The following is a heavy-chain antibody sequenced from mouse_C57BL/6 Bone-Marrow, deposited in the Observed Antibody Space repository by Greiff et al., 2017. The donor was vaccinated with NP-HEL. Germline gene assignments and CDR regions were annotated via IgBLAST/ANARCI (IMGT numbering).Heavy chain of an antibody. J-gene: IGHJ2*01. V-gene: IGHV5-4*01. Sequence: EVHLVESGGGLVKPGGSLKLSCAASGFTFSSYAMSWVRQTPEKRLEWVATISDGGSYTYYPDNVKGRFTISRDNAKNNLDLQMSHLKSEDTAMYYCARDGRRGFDYWGQGTTLTVSS. CDR3: ARDGRRGFDY. CDR2: ISDGGSYT. CDR1: GFTFSSYA.